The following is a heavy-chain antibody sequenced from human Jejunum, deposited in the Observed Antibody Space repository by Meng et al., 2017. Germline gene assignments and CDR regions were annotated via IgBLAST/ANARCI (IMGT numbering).Heavy chain of an antibody. V-gene: IGHV4-4*02. J-gene: IGHJ4*02. CDR1: GGSVRSTDC. D-gene: IGHD2/OR15-2a*01. CDR2: ISRSGRA. Sequence: RVRPAGTLSLRCAVSGGSVRSTDCWSWVRTRPGTGLEWIGEISRSGRANSNSSLTGGVTISIARSMNLFSLKLDSVTAAGAAVSYCARDPRINWVSRIFDNWGQGTLVTVSS. CDR3: ARDPRINWVSRIFDN.